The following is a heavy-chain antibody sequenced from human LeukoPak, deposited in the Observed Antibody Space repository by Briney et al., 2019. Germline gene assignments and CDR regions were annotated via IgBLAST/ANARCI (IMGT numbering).Heavy chain of an antibody. CDR1: GGSISSSSYY. D-gene: IGHD1-1*01. Sequence: SETLSLTCTVSGGSISSSSYYWGWIRQPPGKGLEWIGSIYYSGSTYYNPSLKSRVTISVDTSKNQFSLELSSVTAADTAVYYCARGNPSTTYYYYYYYMDVWGKGTTVTVSS. V-gene: IGHV4-39*07. CDR2: IYYSGST. CDR3: ARGNPSTTYYYYYYYMDV. J-gene: IGHJ6*03.